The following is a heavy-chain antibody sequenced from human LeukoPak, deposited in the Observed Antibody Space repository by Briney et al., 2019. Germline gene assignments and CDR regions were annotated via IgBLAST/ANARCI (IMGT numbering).Heavy chain of an antibody. V-gene: IGHV3-21*01. Sequence: GGSLRLSCAASGFTFSSYSMNWVRQAPGKGLEWVSAISTTGNYIHYADSVKGRFTISRDNAKNSLYLQMNSLRAEDTAVYYCARALVNYCTGGSCYFHYWGQGTLVTVFS. CDR1: GFTFSSYS. J-gene: IGHJ4*02. CDR3: ARALVNYCTGGSCYFHY. D-gene: IGHD2-15*01. CDR2: ISTTGNYI.